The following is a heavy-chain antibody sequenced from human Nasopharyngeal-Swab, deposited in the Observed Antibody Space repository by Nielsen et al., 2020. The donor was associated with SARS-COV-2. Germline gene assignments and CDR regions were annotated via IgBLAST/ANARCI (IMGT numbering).Heavy chain of an antibody. V-gene: IGHV3-9*01. CDR3: AKDGLAAGTGSYYGMDV. CDR1: GFTFDDYA. Sequence: SLKISCAASGFTFDDYAMHWVRPAPGKGLEWVSGISWNSGSIGYADSVKGRFTISRDNAKNSLYLQMNSLRAEDTALYYCAKDGLAAGTGSYYGMDVWDQGTTVTVS. CDR2: ISWNSGSI. D-gene: IGHD6-19*01. J-gene: IGHJ6*02.